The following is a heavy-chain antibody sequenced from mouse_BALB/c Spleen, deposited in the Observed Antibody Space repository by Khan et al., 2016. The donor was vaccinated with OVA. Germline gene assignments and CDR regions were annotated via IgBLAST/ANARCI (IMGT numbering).Heavy chain of an antibody. CDR2: ISSTGST. J-gene: IGHJ4*01. D-gene: IGHD2-13*01. Sequence: EVQLQESGPGLVKPSQSLSLTCTVTGYSITSDFAWNWIRQFPGNKLEWMGYISSTGSTSYSPSLKSRFSITRDTSKNQFFLHLNSVTTEDTATYYWARSLYYSDSYAMDYWGQGTSVTVSA. V-gene: IGHV3-2*02. CDR3: ARSLYYSDSYAMDY. CDR1: GYSITSDFA.